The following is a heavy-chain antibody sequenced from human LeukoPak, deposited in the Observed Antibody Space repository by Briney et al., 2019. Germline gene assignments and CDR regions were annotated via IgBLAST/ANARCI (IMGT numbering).Heavy chain of an antibody. D-gene: IGHD2-21*01. Sequence: GESLKISCKGSGYSFTSCWIGWVRQMPGKGLEWMGIIYPGDSDTRYSPSFQGQVTISADKSISTAYLQWSSLKASDTAMYYCARAPHMDYYYYGMYVWGQGTTVTVSS. V-gene: IGHV5-51*03. CDR3: ARAPHMDYYYYGMYV. J-gene: IGHJ6*02. CDR2: IYPGDSDT. CDR1: GYSFTSCW.